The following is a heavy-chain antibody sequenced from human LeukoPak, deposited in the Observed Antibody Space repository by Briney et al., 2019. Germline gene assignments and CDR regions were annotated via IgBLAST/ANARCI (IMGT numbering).Heavy chain of an antibody. CDR2: MNPNSGNT. CDR1: GYTFTSYD. J-gene: IGHJ6*02. V-gene: IGHV1-8*01. CDR3: ASVPTLSTKHYYYYGMDV. Sequence: ASVKVSCKASGYTFTSYDINWVRQATGQGLEWMGWMNPNSGNTGYAQKFQGRVTMTRNTSISTAYMELSSLRSEDTAVYYCASVPTLSTKHYYYYGMDVWGQGTTVTVSS. D-gene: IGHD2-2*01.